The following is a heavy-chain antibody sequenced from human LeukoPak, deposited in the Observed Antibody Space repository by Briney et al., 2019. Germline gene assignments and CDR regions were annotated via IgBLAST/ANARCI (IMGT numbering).Heavy chain of an antibody. J-gene: IGHJ4*02. V-gene: IGHV1-18*01. CDR3: ARSVGPTGMRDY. CDR1: GYIFTSYG. CDR2: INTYNANT. Sequence: ASVKVSCKASGYIFTSYGINWVRQAPGQGPEWMGWINTYNANTNYAQKLQGRVTMTTDTSTNTAYMELRSLRSDDTAVYYCARSVGPTGMRDYWGQGTLVTVSS. D-gene: IGHD2-2*01.